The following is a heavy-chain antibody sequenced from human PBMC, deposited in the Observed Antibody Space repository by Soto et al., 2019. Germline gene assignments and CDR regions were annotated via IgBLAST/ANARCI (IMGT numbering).Heavy chain of an antibody. CDR2: ISYDGSNK. CDR1: GFTFTNYA. J-gene: IGHJ6*02. V-gene: IGHV3-30*18. CDR3: AKDLMLRYCSSTSCPPFYYYGMDV. D-gene: IGHD2-2*01. Sequence: PGGSLRLSCVASGFTFTNYAMHWVRQAPGKGLEWVAVISYDGSNKYYADSVKGRFTISRDNSKNTLYLQMNSLRAEDTAVYYCAKDLMLRYCSSTSCPPFYYYGMDVWGQGTTVTVSS.